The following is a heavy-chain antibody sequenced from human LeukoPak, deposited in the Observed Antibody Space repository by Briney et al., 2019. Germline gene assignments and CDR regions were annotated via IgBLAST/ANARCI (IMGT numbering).Heavy chain of an antibody. Sequence: SETLSLTCTVSGGSISSHYWSWIRQSPGKGLEWIGYIYYSGSTNYNPSLKSRVTISVDKSKNQFSLNLTSVTAADTAIYYCARREGLWSYFDSWGQGILVTVSS. CDR1: GGSISSHY. V-gene: IGHV4-59*11. CDR2: IYYSGST. CDR3: ARREGLWSYFDS. D-gene: IGHD1-26*01. J-gene: IGHJ4*02.